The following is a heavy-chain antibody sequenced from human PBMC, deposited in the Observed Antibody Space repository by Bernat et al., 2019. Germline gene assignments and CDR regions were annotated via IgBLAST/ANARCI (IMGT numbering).Heavy chain of an antibody. D-gene: IGHD6-25*01. CDR1: GGSISSSSYY. CDR3: AREAAVCWFDP. Sequence: QLQLQESGPGLVKPSETLSLTCTVSGGSISSSSYYWGWIRQPPGKGLEWIGSIYYSGSTYYNPSLKSRVTISVDTSKNQFSLKLSSVTAAETAVYYCAREAAVCWFDPWGQGTLVTVSS. J-gene: IGHJ5*02. V-gene: IGHV4-39*02. CDR2: IYYSGST.